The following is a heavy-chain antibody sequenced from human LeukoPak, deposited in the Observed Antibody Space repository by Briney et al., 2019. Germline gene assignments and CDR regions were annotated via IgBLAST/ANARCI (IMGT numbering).Heavy chain of an antibody. CDR2: ISWNSGKI. CDR1: GFIFDDYA. Sequence: GGSLRLSCAASGFIFDDYAMHWVRQAPGKGLEWVSGISWNSGKIDYADSVKGRFTISRDNSKNTLDLQMNSLRAEDTAVYYCARRGHGYGSPFDYWGQGTLVTVSS. V-gene: IGHV3-9*01. J-gene: IGHJ4*02. CDR3: ARRGHGYGSPFDY. D-gene: IGHD5-18*01.